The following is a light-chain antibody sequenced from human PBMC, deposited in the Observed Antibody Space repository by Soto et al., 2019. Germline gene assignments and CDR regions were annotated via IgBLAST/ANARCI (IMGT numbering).Light chain of an antibody. V-gene: IGKV1D-16*01. CDR1: QGISSW. J-gene: IGKJ1*01. CDR2: AAS. CDR3: QQNLRYT. Sequence: PMTQSPSTLSASVGDRVTIPCRAGQGISSWLAWYQQKPGKAPKLLIYAASSLQSGVPSRFSGSGSGTDFTLTCCHPQHYDFSTYYLQQNLRYTFGQGTKVDIK.